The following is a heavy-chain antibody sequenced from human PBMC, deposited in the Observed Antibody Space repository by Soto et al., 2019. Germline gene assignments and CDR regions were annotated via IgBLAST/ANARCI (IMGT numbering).Heavy chain of an antibody. J-gene: IGHJ5*01. D-gene: IGHD3-3*01. CDR3: ARGGAAHYDFGADPLGDWVAS. V-gene: IGHV1-8*01. CDR2: LSPATGKTKT. Sequence: QVQLLQSGAAVKRPGASVKVSCRASGYTFTNYDVSWVRQAAGQGLEWMGWLSPATGKTKTTYLPEFRERVSMTWDTSVATAYLEVLDLTSVDTAVYYCARGGAAHYDFGADPLGDWVASWGQGTLVSVSS. CDR1: GYTFTNYD.